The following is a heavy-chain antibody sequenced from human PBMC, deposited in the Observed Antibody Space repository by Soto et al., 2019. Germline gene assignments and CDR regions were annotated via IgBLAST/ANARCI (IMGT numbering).Heavy chain of an antibody. Sequence: QAHLVQSGPEVKRPGASMKVSCKASGYTFTSNGISWVRQAPGQGLEWMGWISPNNGDTIYAQKFLVRLTMTTDTSTSTAYMELRSLSSDDTAVYYCAREDCVSTSCYLADYWGQGTLVTVSS. V-gene: IGHV1-18*01. CDR2: ISPNNGDT. CDR1: GYTFTSNG. CDR3: AREDCVSTSCYLADY. D-gene: IGHD2-2*01. J-gene: IGHJ4*02.